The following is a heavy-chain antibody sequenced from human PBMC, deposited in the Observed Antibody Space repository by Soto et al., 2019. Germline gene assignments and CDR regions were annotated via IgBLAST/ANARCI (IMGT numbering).Heavy chain of an antibody. CDR3: VTPGIDYLHGLVDV. V-gene: IGHV4-59*08. CDR1: SGPTRSHN. D-gene: IGHD1-26*01. J-gene: IGHJ6*02. CDR2: VYYTGGT. Sequence: QVQVQQSDPRLVKPSETLSLTCTVSSGPTRSHNWGWIRQSPGRGLEWIGYVYYTGGTSYNPSLNSRVTISADTSTNHISLTLSSVTAADTAISSCVTPGIDYLHGLVDVWGQGTAVSVSS.